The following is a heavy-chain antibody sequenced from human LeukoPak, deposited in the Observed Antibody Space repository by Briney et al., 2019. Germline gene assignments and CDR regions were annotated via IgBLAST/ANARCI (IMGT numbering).Heavy chain of an antibody. D-gene: IGHD2-2*02. CDR3: ARDLGYCSSTSCYTSNFDY. J-gene: IGHJ4*02. CDR2: IYSGGST. CDR1: GFTISSNY. V-gene: IGHV3-66*01. Sequence: GGSLRLSCAASGFTISSNYMSWVRQAPGKGLEWVSVIYSGGSTYYADSVKGRFTISRDNSKNTLYLQMNSLRAEDTAVYYCARDLGYCSSTSCYTSNFDYWGQGTLVTVSS.